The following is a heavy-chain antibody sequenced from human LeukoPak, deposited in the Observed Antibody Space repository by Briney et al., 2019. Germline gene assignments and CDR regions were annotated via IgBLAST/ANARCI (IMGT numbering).Heavy chain of an antibody. CDR3: ARRGGRYSGRDAFDI. CDR2: IYPGDSDT. CDR1: GYSFTSYW. J-gene: IGHJ3*02. V-gene: IGHV5-51*01. D-gene: IGHD1-26*01. Sequence: GESLRISCKGSGYSFTSYWIGWVRQMPGKGLEWMGIIYPGDSDTRYSPSFQGQVTISADKSISTAYLQWSSLKASDTAMYYCARRGGRYSGRDAFDIWGQGTMVTVSS.